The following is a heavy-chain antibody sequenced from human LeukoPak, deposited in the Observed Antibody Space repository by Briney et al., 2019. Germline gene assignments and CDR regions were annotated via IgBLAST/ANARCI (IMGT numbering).Heavy chain of an antibody. CDR1: GGTLSNYA. Sequence: ASVKVSCKASGGTLSNYAISWVRQAPGQGLEWMGGIIPIFDTPNFAQKFQGRVTITADKSTSTAYMELSRLRSEDTAVYYCARAVQVTTGGLFDYWGQGTLVTVSS. CDR2: IIPIFDTP. CDR3: ARAVQVTTGGLFDY. D-gene: IGHD4-17*01. J-gene: IGHJ4*02. V-gene: IGHV1-69*06.